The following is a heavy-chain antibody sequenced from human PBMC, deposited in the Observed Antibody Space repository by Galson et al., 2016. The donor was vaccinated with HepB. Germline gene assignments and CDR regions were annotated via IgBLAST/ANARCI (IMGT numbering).Heavy chain of an antibody. Sequence: SLRLSCAASGFTFDDYAMHWVRQAPGKGLEWVSGISWNSGRIGYADSVKGRFTISRDDSKNTAYLQMNSLKTEDTAVYYCTRHGNARGGSPFDYWGQGTLVTVSS. CDR2: ISWNSGRI. J-gene: IGHJ4*02. D-gene: IGHD1-26*01. CDR1: GFTFDDYA. CDR3: TRHGNARGGSPFDY. V-gene: IGHV3-9*01.